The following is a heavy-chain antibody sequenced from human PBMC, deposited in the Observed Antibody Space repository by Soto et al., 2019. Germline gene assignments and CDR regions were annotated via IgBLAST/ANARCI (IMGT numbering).Heavy chain of an antibody. D-gene: IGHD3-3*01. Sequence: SETLSLTCTVSGGSISSYYWSWIRQPPGKGLEWIGYIYYSGSTNYNPSLKSRVTISVDTSKNQFSLKLSSVTAADTAVYYCARDRAPYYDFWSGYLGDWFDPWGQGTLVTVSS. CDR2: IYYSGST. J-gene: IGHJ5*02. CDR3: ARDRAPYYDFWSGYLGDWFDP. CDR1: GGSISSYY. V-gene: IGHV4-59*01.